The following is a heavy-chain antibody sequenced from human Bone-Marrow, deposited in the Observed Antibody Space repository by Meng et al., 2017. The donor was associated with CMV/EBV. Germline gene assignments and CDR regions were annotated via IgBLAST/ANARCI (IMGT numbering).Heavy chain of an antibody. CDR3: ARDRGRSYCSSTSCRITPSYGMDV. CDR2: INSDGSST. V-gene: IGHV3-74*01. J-gene: IGHJ6*04. D-gene: IGHD2-2*01. Sequence: GESLKISCAASGFTFSSYWMHWVRQAPGKGLVWVSRINSDGSSTSYADSVKGRFTISRDNAKNTLYLQMNSLRAEDTAVYYCARDRGRSYCSSTSCRITPSYGMDVWGEGATVTFSS. CDR1: GFTFSSYW.